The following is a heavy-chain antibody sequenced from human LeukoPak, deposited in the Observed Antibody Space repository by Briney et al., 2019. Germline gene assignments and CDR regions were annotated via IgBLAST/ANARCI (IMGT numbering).Heavy chain of an antibody. V-gene: IGHV3-30-3*01. CDR2: ISYDGSNK. Sequence: GGSLRLSCAASGFTFSSYAMHWVRQAPGKGLEWVAVISYDGSNKYYADSVKGRFTISRDNSKNTLYLQMNSLRAEDTAVYYCARDRITMIVVVPALDYWGQGTLVTVSS. J-gene: IGHJ4*02. CDR3: ARDRITMIVVVPALDY. CDR1: GFTFSSYA. D-gene: IGHD3-22*01.